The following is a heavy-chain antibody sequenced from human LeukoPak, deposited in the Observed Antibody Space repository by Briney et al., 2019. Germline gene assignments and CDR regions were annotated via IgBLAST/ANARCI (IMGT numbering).Heavy chain of an antibody. J-gene: IGHJ3*02. V-gene: IGHV3-30*18. CDR2: ISYDGSNK. CDR1: GFTFSSYG. D-gene: IGHD4-17*01. Sequence: GGSLRLSCAASGFTFSSYGMHWVHQAPGKGLEWVAVISYDGSNKYYADSVKGRFTISRDNSKNTLYLQMNSLRAEDTAVYYCAKDLAGGPDRLGDDAFDIWGQGTMVTVSS. CDR3: AKDLAGGPDRLGDDAFDI.